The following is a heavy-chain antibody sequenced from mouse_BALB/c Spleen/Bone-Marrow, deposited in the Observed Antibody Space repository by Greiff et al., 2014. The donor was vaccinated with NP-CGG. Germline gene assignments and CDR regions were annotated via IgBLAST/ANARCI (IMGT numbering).Heavy chain of an antibody. CDR1: GFTFSDFY. J-gene: IGHJ4*01. V-gene: IGHV5-4*02. CDR3: ARSGERYGAMDY. D-gene: IGHD1-1*02. CDR2: ISDGGTYT. Sequence: EVQLVESGGGLVKPGGSLKLSCAASGFTFSDFYMFWFRQTPEKRLEWVASISDGGTYTYYPDSVKGRFTISRDNAKNNLYLQMSSLKSEDTVMYYCARSGERYGAMDYWGQGTSVTVSS.